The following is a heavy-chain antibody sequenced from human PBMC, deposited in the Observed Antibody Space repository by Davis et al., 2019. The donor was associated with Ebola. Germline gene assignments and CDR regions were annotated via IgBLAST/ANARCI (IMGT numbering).Heavy chain of an antibody. CDR3: ARRYVDIVATMYYYGMDV. Sequence: SETLSLTFAVYGASFSGYYWSWIRQPPGKGLEWIGEINHSGITNYNPSLKSQVTISVDTSKNQFSLKLSSVTAANTPVYYCARRYVDIVATMYYYGMDVWGQGTTVTVSS. V-gene: IGHV4-34*01. J-gene: IGHJ6*02. D-gene: IGHD5-12*01. CDR2: INHSGIT. CDR1: GASFSGYY.